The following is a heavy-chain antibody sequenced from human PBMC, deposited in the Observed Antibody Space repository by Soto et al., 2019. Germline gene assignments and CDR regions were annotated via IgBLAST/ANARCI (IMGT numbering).Heavy chain of an antibody. D-gene: IGHD6-19*01. CDR2: IIPILGIA. CDR1: GGTFSSYT. J-gene: IGHJ4*02. CDR3: AGGPYFIAVAGNFDY. V-gene: IGHV1-69*02. Sequence: QVQLVQSGAEVKKPGSSVKVSCKASGGTFSSYTISWVRQAPGQGLEWMGRIIPILGIANYAQKFQGRVKITADKSTSTAYMELSSLRSEDTAVYYCAGGPYFIAVAGNFDYWGQGTLVTVSS.